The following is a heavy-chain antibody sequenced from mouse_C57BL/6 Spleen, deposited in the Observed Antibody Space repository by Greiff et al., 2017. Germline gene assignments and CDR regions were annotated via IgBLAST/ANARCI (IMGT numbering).Heavy chain of an antibody. Sequence: QVQLQQPGAELVKPGASVKMSCKASGYTFTSYWITWVKQRPGQGLEWIGDIYPGGGSTNYNEKFKGKATLTVDTSSSPAYMQLSSLTSEDTAVYYGARDPDYYGRCDGFAYWGQGTLVTVSA. J-gene: IGHJ3*01. CDR2: IYPGGGST. CDR1: GYTFTSYW. V-gene: IGHV1-55*01. CDR3: ARDPDYYGRCDGFAY. D-gene: IGHD1-1*01.